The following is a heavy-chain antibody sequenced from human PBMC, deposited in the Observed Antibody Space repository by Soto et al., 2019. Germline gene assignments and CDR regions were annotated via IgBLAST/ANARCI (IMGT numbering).Heavy chain of an antibody. CDR1: GGSISSYY. D-gene: IGHD3-10*01. J-gene: IGHJ3*02. Sequence: QVQLQESGPGLVKPSETLSLTCTVSGGSISSYYWSWIRQPPGKGLEWIGYIYYSGSTNYNPSLKSRVTISVDTSKNQFSLKLSSVTAADTAVYYCARRYGSFFDIWGLGTMVTVSS. CDR2: IYYSGST. CDR3: ARRYGSFFDI. V-gene: IGHV4-59*08.